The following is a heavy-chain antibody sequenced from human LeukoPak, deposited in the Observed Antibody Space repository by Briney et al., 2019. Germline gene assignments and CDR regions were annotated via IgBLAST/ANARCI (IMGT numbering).Heavy chain of an antibody. CDR2: IRSKANSYAT. J-gene: IGHJ4*02. Sequence: GGSLRLSCAASGFTFSGSAMHWVRQASGKGLEWVGRIRSKANSYATAYAASVKGRFTISRDDSKNTAYLQMNSLKTEDTAVYYWTSMTTVFFRQIDYWGQGTLVTVSS. CDR1: GFTFSGSA. D-gene: IGHD4-11*01. V-gene: IGHV3-73*01. CDR3: TSMTTVFFRQIDY.